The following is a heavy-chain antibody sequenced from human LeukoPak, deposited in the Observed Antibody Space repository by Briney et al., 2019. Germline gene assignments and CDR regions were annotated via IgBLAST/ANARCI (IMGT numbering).Heavy chain of an antibody. V-gene: IGHV1-2*02. D-gene: IGHD3-3*01. J-gene: IGHJ4*02. CDR3: ARDGRGGGNFWSGTFDF. Sequence: ASVKVSCKASGYTFTGYYMHWVRQAPGQGLEWMGWINPNSGGTNYAQKFQGRVTMTRDTSISTAYMELSRLRSDDTAVYYCARDGRGGGNFWSGTFDFWGQGTLVTVSS. CDR2: INPNSGGT. CDR1: GYTFTGYY.